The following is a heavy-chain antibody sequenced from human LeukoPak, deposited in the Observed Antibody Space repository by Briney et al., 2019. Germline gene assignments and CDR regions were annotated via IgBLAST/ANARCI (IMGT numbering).Heavy chain of an antibody. Sequence: ASVTVSCKASGYTFTSYDINWVRQATGQGLEWMGWMNPNSGNTGYAQKFQGRVTMTRNTSISTAYMELSSLRSEDTAVYYCARRLGYCSDGSCYFLNYWGQGTLVTVSS. CDR1: GYTFTSYD. J-gene: IGHJ4*02. V-gene: IGHV1-8*01. D-gene: IGHD2-15*01. CDR3: ARRLGYCSDGSCYFLNY. CDR2: MNPNSGNT.